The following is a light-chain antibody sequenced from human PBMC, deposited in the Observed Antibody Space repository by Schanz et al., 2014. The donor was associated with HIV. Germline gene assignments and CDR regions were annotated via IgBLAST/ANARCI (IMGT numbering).Light chain of an antibody. V-gene: IGKV3-15*01. CDR1: QSVSSN. CDR3: QQYGSSPPT. J-gene: IGKJ1*01. Sequence: EIVMTQSPATLSVSPGERATLSCRASQSVSSNLAWYQQKPGQAPRLLIYGASTRATGIPARFSGSGSGTEFTLTISRLEPADFAVYYCQQYGSSPPTFGQGTKVEIK. CDR2: GAS.